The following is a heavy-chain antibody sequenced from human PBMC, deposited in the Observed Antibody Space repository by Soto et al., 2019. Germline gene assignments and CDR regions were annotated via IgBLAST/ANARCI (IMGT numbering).Heavy chain of an antibody. V-gene: IGHV3-30*19. D-gene: IGHD3-16*01. CDR2: TSYDGNNK. Sequence: QVQLVESGGGVVQPGTSLRLSCAASGFRFKSFVMHWVRQAPGKGMEWVAFTSYDGNNKDYGDSVKGRFTVSRDNSQNTLHLQMAFLRTEVTALYYCARWGTTGGFDLGGQGTLVSVYS. CDR1: GFRFKSFV. CDR3: ARWGTTGGFDL. J-gene: IGHJ4*02.